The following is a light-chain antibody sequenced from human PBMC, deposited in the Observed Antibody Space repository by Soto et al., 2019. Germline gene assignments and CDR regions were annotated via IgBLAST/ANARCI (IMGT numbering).Light chain of an antibody. Sequence: EILMTQSPATLSVSPGDSATLSCRASRSVDTDLAWYQQKPGQAPRLLVFATSARATGVPDRFRGSRSGTDFTLTISSLQPADSATYYCHQYYNRPPWTFGQGTKVDIK. CDR1: RSVDTD. CDR3: HQYYNRPPWT. V-gene: IGKV3-15*01. J-gene: IGKJ1*01. CDR2: ATS.